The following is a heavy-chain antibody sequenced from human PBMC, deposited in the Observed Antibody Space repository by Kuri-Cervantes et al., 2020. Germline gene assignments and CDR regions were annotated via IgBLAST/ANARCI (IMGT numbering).Heavy chain of an antibody. V-gene: IGHV3-9*01. CDR3: IRDLAGAYGY. D-gene: IGHD6-19*01. CDR2: ISWNGVSI. Sequence: SLKISCAVSGFTFDEYALHWVRQAPGKGLEWVSGISWNGVSIGYADSVKGRFTISRDNDKNTLYLQMSSLRVEDTAVYYCIRDLAGAYGYWGQGVVVTVSS. J-gene: IGHJ4*02. CDR1: GFTFDEYA.